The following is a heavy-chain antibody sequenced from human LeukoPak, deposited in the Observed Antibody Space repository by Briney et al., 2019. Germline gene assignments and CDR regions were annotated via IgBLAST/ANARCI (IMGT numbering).Heavy chain of an antibody. J-gene: IGHJ3*02. CDR2: IWYDGSNK. CDR1: GFTFSSYG. CDR3: ARDSTPADYDFWSGYDDAFDI. D-gene: IGHD3-3*01. Sequence: GGSLRLSCAASGFTFSSYGMHWVRQAPGKGLEWVAVIWYDGSNKYYADSVKGRFTISRDNSKNTLYLQMNSLRAEDTAVYYCARDSTPADYDFWSGYDDAFDIWGQGTMVTVSS. V-gene: IGHV3-33*01.